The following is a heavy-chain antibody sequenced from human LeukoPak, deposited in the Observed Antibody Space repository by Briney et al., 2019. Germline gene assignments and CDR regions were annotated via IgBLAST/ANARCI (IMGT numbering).Heavy chain of an antibody. CDR3: AKDMTPRPLTVLAY. CDR2: ISWNSGSI. J-gene: IGHJ4*02. V-gene: IGHV3-9*01. CDR1: GFTFSSYW. D-gene: IGHD2-8*02. Sequence: GGSLRLSCAASGFTFSSYWMHWVRQAPGKGLEWVSGISWNSGSIGYADSVKGRFTISRDNAKNSLYLQMNSLRAEDTALYYCAKDMTPRPLTVLAYWGQGTLVTVSS.